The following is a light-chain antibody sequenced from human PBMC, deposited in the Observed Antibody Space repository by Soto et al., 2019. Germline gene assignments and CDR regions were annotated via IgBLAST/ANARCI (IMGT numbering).Light chain of an antibody. CDR2: KAS. Sequence: DIQMTQSPSTLSASVGDRVTITCRASHSISNWLAWYQQKPGKAPKLLIYKASSLESGVPSRFSGSGSGTEFTLTISSLQPDDFATYHCQQYNSYWTFGQGTKVEIE. V-gene: IGKV1-5*03. CDR1: HSISNW. CDR3: QQYNSYWT. J-gene: IGKJ1*01.